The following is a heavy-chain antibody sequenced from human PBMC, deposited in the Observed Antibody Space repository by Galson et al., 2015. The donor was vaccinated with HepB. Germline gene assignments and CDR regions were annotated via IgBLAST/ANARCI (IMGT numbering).Heavy chain of an antibody. CDR2: ISSSSSYI. D-gene: IGHD1-26*01. CDR3: ARDGDGSPSDY. J-gene: IGHJ4*02. Sequence: SLRLSCAASGFTFSSYSMNWVRQAPGKGLEWVSSISSSSSYIYYADSVKGRFTISRDNAKNSLYLQMNSLRAEDTAVYYCARDGDGSPSDYWGQGTLVTVSS. V-gene: IGHV3-21*01. CDR1: GFTFSSYS.